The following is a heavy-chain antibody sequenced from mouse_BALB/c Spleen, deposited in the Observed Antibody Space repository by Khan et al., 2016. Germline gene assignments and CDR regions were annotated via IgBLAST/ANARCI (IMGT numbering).Heavy chain of an antibody. CDR1: GFSLSRYS. V-gene: IGHV2-6-4*01. Sequence: QVQLKESGPGLVAPSQSLSITCTVSGFSLSRYSVHWIRQPPGQGLEWLGMIWGGGSTDYNSALKSRLNINKDKSKSQVILKMNSLQSDDTAMYYCARGHDDTRDYWGQGTSVTVSS. CDR3: ARGHDDTRDY. D-gene: IGHD2-12*01. J-gene: IGHJ4*01. CDR2: IWGGGST.